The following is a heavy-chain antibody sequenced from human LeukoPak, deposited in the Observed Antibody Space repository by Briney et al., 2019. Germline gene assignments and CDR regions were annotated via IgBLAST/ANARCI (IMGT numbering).Heavy chain of an antibody. D-gene: IGHD6-19*01. Sequence: SETLSLTCSVSGGSIGSRYHYWGWIRQPPGKGLEWVGSIEYSGSTYYNPPLKSRVIMSVDTSKKQFSLKVTSVTAANTAVYYCARLAHSSGYLAFDYWGQGTLVTVSS. CDR3: ARLAHSSGYLAFDY. CDR1: GGSIGSRYHY. V-gene: IGHV4-39*01. J-gene: IGHJ4*02. CDR2: IEYSGST.